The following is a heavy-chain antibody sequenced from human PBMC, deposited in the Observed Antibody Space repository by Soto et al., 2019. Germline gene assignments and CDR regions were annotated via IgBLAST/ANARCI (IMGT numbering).Heavy chain of an antibody. CDR3: ARGRYCSGGSCRGAGGYYYGMDV. V-gene: IGHV1-69*13. Sequence: ASVKVSCKASGYTFTTFGISWVRQAPGQGLEWMGGIIPIFGTANYAQKFQGRVTITADESTSTAYMELSSLRSEDTAVYYCARGRYCSGGSCRGAGGYYYGMDVWGQGTTVTVSS. D-gene: IGHD2-15*01. J-gene: IGHJ6*02. CDR1: GYTFTTFG. CDR2: IIPIFGTA.